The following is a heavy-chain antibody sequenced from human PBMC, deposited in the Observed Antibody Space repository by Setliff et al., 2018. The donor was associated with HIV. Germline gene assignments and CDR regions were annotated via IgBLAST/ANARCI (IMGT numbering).Heavy chain of an antibody. CDR2: IYYRVST. CDR1: GGSISSGGYY. CDR3: SRDPHYGDYVSSDP. D-gene: IGHD4-17*01. J-gene: IGHJ5*02. Sequence: PSETLSLTCTVSGGSISSGGYYWTWIRQPPGKGLEWIGYIYYRVSTYYNPSLKSRVSISVDTSKNQFSLKLSSVTAADTAVYYCSRDPHYGDYVSSDPWCQATPVTVSS. V-gene: IGHV4-30-4*08.